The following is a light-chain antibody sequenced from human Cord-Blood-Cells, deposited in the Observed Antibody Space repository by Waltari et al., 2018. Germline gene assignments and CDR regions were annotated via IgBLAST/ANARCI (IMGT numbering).Light chain of an antibody. J-gene: IGKJ5*01. CDR1: QSVSSY. Sequence: EIVLPQSPATPSLSPGERATLSCRASQSVSSYLAWYQQKPGQAPSLLIYAASNRATGIPARFSGSGSGTDFTLTISSLEPEDSAVYYCQQRSNWPINFGQGTRLEIK. CDR2: AAS. V-gene: IGKV3-11*01. CDR3: QQRSNWPIN.